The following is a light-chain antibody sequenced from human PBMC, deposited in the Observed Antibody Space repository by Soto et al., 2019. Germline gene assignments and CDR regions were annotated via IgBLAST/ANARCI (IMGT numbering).Light chain of an antibody. J-gene: IGKJ3*01. CDR2: GAS. CDR3: HHYGKSPTYT. Sequence: EIVFTQSPGTLSLSPGATATLSCRASQSVSSDYLAWFQQKSGQAPRLLIYGASGRATGIPDRFSGSGSGTDFTLTITRLEPEDFAVYYCHHYGKSPTYTFGPGTKVDIK. CDR1: QSVSSDY. V-gene: IGKV3-20*01.